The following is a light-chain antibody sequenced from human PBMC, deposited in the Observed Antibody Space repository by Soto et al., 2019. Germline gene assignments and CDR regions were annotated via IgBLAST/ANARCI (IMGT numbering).Light chain of an antibody. CDR2: FGS. J-gene: IGKJ1*01. Sequence: DIVMTQSPLSLPVTPGEPASISCSSSQSLLQSNGYNYLDWYLQKPGQSQQLLIYFGSYRAYGVPDRFSGSGSGTDFTPKIRRVEAEDVGVYYCMQSQQSPPTFGQGTKVEI. CDR3: MQSQQSPPT. V-gene: IGKV2-28*01. CDR1: QSLLQSNGYNY.